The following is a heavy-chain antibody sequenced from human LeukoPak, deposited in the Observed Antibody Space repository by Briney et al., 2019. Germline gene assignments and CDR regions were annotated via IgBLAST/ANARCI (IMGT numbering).Heavy chain of an antibody. J-gene: IGHJ4*02. Sequence: SETLSLTCAVSGGSISSGGYSWSWIRQPPGKGLEWIGYIYHSGSTYYNPSLKSRVTISVDRSKNQFSLKLSSVTAADTAVYYCARATVTPETPWGAYDYWGQGTLVTVSS. V-gene: IGHV4-30-2*01. D-gene: IGHD4-17*01. CDR2: IYHSGST. CDR3: ARATVTPETPWGAYDY. CDR1: GGSISSGGYS.